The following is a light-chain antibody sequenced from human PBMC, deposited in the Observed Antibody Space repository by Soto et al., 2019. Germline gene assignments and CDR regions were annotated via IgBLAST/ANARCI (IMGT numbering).Light chain of an antibody. CDR2: KAS. V-gene: IGKV1-5*03. CDR3: QQYRSYWT. Sequence: DIQMTQSPSTLSASVGDRVTITCRASQSIDSWLAWYQQKPGKAPKILIYKASSLESGVPSRFSGSGSGTEFTLTISRLQPDDFATYYCQQYRSYWTFGQGTKVEIK. CDR1: QSIDSW. J-gene: IGKJ1*01.